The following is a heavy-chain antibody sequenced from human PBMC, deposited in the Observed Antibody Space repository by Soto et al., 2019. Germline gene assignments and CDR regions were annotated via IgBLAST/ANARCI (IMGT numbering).Heavy chain of an antibody. Sequence: SETLSLTCTVSGGSISSSSYYWGWIRQPPGKGLEWIGSIYYSGSTYYNPSLKSRVTISVDTSKNQFSLKLSSVTAADTAVYYCARPWCSGGSCYGRMDVWGKGTTVTVSS. CDR3: ARPWCSGGSCYGRMDV. J-gene: IGHJ6*03. CDR1: GGSISSSSYY. V-gene: IGHV4-39*01. D-gene: IGHD2-15*01. CDR2: IYYSGST.